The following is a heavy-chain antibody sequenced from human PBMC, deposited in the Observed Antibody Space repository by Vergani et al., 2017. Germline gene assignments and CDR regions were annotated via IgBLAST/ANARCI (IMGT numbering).Heavy chain of an antibody. CDR2: ISGSGGST. CDR1: GFTSSSYA. D-gene: IGHD3-10*01. V-gene: IGHV3-23*01. Sequence: EVQLLESGGGLVQPGGSLRLSCAASGFTSSSYAMSWVRQAPGKGLEWVSAISGSGGSTYYADSVKGRFTISRDNSKNTLYLQMNSLRAEDTAVYYCAKAGSGSYYKFDYWGQGTLVTVSS. J-gene: IGHJ4*02. CDR3: AKAGSGSYYKFDY.